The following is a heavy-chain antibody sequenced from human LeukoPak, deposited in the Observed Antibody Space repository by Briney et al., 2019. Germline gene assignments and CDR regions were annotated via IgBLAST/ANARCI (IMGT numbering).Heavy chain of an antibody. J-gene: IGHJ6*02. Sequence: PSETLSLTCAVYGGSFSGYYWSWIRQPPGKGLEWIGEINHSGSTNYNPSLKSRVTTSVDTSKNQFSLKLSSVTAADTAVYYCARGFSRGWPYYYGMDVWGQGTTVTVSS. CDR2: INHSGST. V-gene: IGHV4-34*01. CDR3: ARGFSRGWPYYYGMDV. D-gene: IGHD6-19*01. CDR1: GGSFSGYY.